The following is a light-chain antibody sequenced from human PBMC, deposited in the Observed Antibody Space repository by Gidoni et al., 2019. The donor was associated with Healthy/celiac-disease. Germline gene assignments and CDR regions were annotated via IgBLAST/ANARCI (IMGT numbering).Light chain of an antibody. CDR1: QSISSW. Sequence: DIQMTQSPSNLSASVGDRVTITCRASQSISSWLAWYQQKPGKAPKLLIYKASSLESGVPSRFSGSGSGTEFTLTISSLQPDDFATYYCQQYNSYSSSFGQGTKLEIK. CDR2: KAS. CDR3: QQYNSYSSS. J-gene: IGKJ2*04. V-gene: IGKV1-5*03.